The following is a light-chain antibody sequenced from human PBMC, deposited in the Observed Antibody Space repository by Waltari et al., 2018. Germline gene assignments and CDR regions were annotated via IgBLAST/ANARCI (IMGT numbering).Light chain of an antibody. CDR3: QQRSDWPGIT. J-gene: IGKJ5*01. V-gene: IGKV3-11*01. Sequence: VLTQSPATLSLSPGERATLSCRASHNVVTFLAWYQQKPGQAPRLLIYDASNRATAIPDRFSGSGSGTDFTLTINSVEPEDSAVYYCQQRSDWPGITFGQGTRREIK. CDR1: HNVVTF. CDR2: DAS.